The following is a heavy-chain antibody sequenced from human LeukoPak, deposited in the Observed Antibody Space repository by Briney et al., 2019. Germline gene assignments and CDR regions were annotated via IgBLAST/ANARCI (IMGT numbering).Heavy chain of an antibody. J-gene: IGHJ4*02. CDR1: GGSISSGSYY. CDR3: ASGSGYSSFFDY. Sequence: SQTLSLTCTVSGGSISSGSYYWSWIRQPAGKGLEWIGCIYTSGSTNYNPSLKSRVTISVDTSKNQFSLKLSSVTAADTAVYYCASGSGYSSFFDYWGQGTLVTVSS. CDR2: IYTSGST. V-gene: IGHV4-61*02. D-gene: IGHD5-18*01.